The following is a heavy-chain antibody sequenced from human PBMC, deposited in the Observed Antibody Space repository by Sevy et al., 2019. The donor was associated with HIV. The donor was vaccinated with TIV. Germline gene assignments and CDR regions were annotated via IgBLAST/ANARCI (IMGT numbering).Heavy chain of an antibody. J-gene: IGHJ4*02. CDR2: IWYYGSNK. CDR1: GFTFSSYG. V-gene: IGHV3-33*01. CDR3: ARSGNYYDSSAAVDY. Sequence: GGSLRLSCAASGFTFSSYGMHWVRQAPGKGLEWVAVIWYYGSNKYYADSVKGRFTISRDNSKNTLYLQMNSLRAEDTAVYYCARSGNYYDSSAAVDYWGQGTLVTVSS. D-gene: IGHD3-22*01.